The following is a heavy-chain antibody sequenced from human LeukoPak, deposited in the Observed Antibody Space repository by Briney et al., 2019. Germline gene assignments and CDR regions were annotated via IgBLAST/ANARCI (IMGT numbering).Heavy chain of an antibody. CDR1: GWSFSGYY. CDR3: AASIVVARTPRTYWYFDL. D-gene: IGHD6-19*01. J-gene: IGHJ2*01. V-gene: IGHV4-34*01. CDR2: INHSGST. Sequence: PWETLSLTCAVYGWSFSGYYWSWIRQPPGKGLEWVGEINHSGSTNYNPSLKSRVTISVDTSKNQFSLKLSSVTAADTAVYYWAASIVVARTPRTYWYFDLWGRGTLVTVSS.